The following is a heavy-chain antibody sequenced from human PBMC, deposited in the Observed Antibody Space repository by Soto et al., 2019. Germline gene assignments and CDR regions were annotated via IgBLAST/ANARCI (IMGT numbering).Heavy chain of an antibody. D-gene: IGHD6-13*01. V-gene: IGHV3-23*01. J-gene: IGHJ4*02. CDR3: AKDSGWYTEAVDY. CDR1: GFTFSSYA. CDR2: ISGSGGST. Sequence: GESLKISCAASGFTFSSYAMSWVRQAPGKGLEWVSAISGSGGSTYYTDSVKGRFTISRDNSKNTLYLQMNSLRAEDTAVYYCAKDSGWYTEAVDYWGQGTLVTVSS.